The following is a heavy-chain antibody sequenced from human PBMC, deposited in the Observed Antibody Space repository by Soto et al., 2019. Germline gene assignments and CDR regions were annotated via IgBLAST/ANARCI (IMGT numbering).Heavy chain of an antibody. CDR2: IKEDGSEK. CDR1: GFTFSGYW. D-gene: IGHD3-3*01. V-gene: IGHV3-7*05. J-gene: IGHJ4*02. Sequence: EVQLVESGGGLVQPGGSLRLSCAASGFTFSGYWMKWVRQAPGKGLEWVATIKEDGSEKYYVDSVKGRFTISRDSAKNSVHLLMNSLRVEDTAVYYCASTRGYWGQGTLVTVSS. CDR3: ASTRGY.